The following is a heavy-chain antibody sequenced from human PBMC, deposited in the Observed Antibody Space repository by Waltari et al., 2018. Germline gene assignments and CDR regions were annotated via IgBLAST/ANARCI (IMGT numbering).Heavy chain of an antibody. V-gene: IGHV1-2*02. CDR3: ARDKSSGRRGFDY. CDR1: GYTFTGHY. CDR2: INPNSGGT. Sequence: QVQLVQSGAEVKKPGASVAVACTASGYTFTGHYTHRCRQAPGQGLEWMGWINPNSGGTNYAQKFQGRVTMTRDTSISTAYMELSRLRSDDTAVYYCARDKSSGRRGFDYWGQGTLVTVSS. J-gene: IGHJ4*02. D-gene: IGHD6-19*01.